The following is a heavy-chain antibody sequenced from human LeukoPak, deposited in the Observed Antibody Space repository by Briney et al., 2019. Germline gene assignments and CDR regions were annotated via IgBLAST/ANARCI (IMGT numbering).Heavy chain of an antibody. D-gene: IGHD1-26*01. CDR1: GGSLSSYY. CDR2: INHSGST. J-gene: IGHJ4*02. Sequence: SETLSLTCTVSGGSLSSYYWSWIRQPPGKGLEWIGEINHSGSTNYNPSLKSRVTISVDTSKNQFSLKLSSVTAADTAVYYCASGSYLFDYWGQGTLVTVSS. V-gene: IGHV4-34*01. CDR3: ASGSYLFDY.